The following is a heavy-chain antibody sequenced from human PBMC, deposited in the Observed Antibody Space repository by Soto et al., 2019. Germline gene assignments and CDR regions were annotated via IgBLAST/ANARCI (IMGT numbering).Heavy chain of an antibody. CDR2: IYYSGST. V-gene: IGHV4-59*01. CDR3: ARGGYYDFWSGYYKGGHYYYGMDV. J-gene: IGHJ6*02. D-gene: IGHD3-3*01. Sequence: PSETLSLTCTVSGGSISSYYWSWIRQPPGKGLEWIGYIYYSGSTNYNPSLKSRVTISVDTSKNQFSLKLSSVTAADTAVYYCARGGYYDFWSGYYKGGHYYYGMDVWGQGTTVTAP. CDR1: GGSISSYY.